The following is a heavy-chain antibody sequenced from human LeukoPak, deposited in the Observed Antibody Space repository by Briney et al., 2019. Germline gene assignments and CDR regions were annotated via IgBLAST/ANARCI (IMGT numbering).Heavy chain of an antibody. CDR1: GYTFTGYY. Sequence: GASVKVSCKASGYTFTGYYMHWVRQAPGQGLEWMGRINPNSGGTNYAQKFQGGVTMTRDTSISTAYMELSRLRSDDTAVYYCARDREGYSSSWYYFDYWGQGTLVTVSS. V-gene: IGHV1-2*06. J-gene: IGHJ4*02. CDR2: INPNSGGT. CDR3: ARDREGYSSSWYYFDY. D-gene: IGHD6-13*01.